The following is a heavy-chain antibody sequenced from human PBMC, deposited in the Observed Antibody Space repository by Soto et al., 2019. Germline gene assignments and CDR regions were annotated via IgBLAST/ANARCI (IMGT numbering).Heavy chain of an antibody. Sequence: APVKVSCKVSGYTLTELFMHWLRQATGQGLEWMGWINPNTGYTDYAQKFQGRVTLTGNTSITTAYMELSSLRSEDTAVYYCVRGRVMITFGVVIVIDYWGQGSPVTVSS. J-gene: IGHJ4*02. CDR1: GYTLTELF. V-gene: IGHV1-8*01. CDR3: VRGRVMITFGVVIVIDY. CDR2: INPNTGYT. D-gene: IGHD3-16*02.